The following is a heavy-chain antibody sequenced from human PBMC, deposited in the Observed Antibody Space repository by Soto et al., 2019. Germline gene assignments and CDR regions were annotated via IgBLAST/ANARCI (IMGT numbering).Heavy chain of an antibody. CDR3: ARGPPLRLLVRY. V-gene: IGHV3-33*01. CDR2: IWYDGSNK. D-gene: IGHD5-12*01. Sequence: PGGSLRLSCAASGFTFSSYGMHWVRQAPGKGLEWVAVIWYDGSNKYYADSVKGRFTISRDNSKNTLYLQMNSLRAEDTAVYYCARGPPLRLLVRYWGQGTLVTSPQ. CDR1: GFTFSSYG. J-gene: IGHJ4*02.